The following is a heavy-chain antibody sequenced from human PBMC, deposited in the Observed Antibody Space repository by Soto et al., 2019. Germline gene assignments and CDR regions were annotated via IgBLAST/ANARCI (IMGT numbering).Heavy chain of an antibody. CDR3: ARLLRGYYDILTGYYPYYYGMDV. V-gene: IGHV4-39*01. J-gene: IGHJ6*02. CDR1: GGSISSSSYY. CDR2: IYYSGST. Sequence: SETLSLTCTVSGGSISSSSYYWGWIRQPPGKGLEWIGSIYYSGSTYYNPSLKSRVTISVDTSKNQFSLKLSSVTAADTAVYYCARLLRGYYDILTGYYPYYYGMDVWGQGTTVT. D-gene: IGHD3-9*01.